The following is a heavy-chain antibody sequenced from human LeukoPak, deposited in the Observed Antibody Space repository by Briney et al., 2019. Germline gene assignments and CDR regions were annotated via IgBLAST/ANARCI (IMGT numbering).Heavy chain of an antibody. V-gene: IGHV4-59*01. CDR3: ARDDPSDAFDI. CDR1: GGSISSYY. CDR2: IYYSGST. Sequence: SETLSLTCTVSGGSISSYYWSWLRQPPGKGLEWIGYIYYSGSTNYNPSLKSRVTISVDTSKNQFSLKLCSVTAADTAVYYCARDDPSDAFDIWGQGTMVTVSS. J-gene: IGHJ3*02.